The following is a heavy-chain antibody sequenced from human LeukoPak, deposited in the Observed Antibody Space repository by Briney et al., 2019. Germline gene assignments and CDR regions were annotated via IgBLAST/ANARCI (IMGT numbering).Heavy chain of an antibody. Sequence: ASVTVSCMASGYTFTSYGISWVRQAPGQGLEWIGWISAYNGHTNYAQTLQGRVTMTTDTSTSTAYMELRSLRSDDTAVYYCARVEEQLEGTNYWGQGTLVTVSS. CDR3: ARVEEQLEGTNY. D-gene: IGHD6-6*01. J-gene: IGHJ4*02. CDR2: ISAYNGHT. V-gene: IGHV1-18*01. CDR1: GYTFTSYG.